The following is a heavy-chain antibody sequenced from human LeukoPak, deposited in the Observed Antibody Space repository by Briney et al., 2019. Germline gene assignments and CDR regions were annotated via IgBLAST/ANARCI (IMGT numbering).Heavy chain of an antibody. CDR1: RFTFSNYS. CDR2: ISSSSSYI. CDR3: ARVPDNYDILTGYDTPLG. J-gene: IGHJ4*02. Sequence: GGSLRLSCAASRFTFSNYSMNWVRQAPGKGLEWVSFISSSSSYIYYADSVKGRFTISRDNAKNSLYLQMNSLGVEDTAVYYCARVPDNYDILTGYDTPLGWGQGTLVTVSS. V-gene: IGHV3-21*04. D-gene: IGHD3-9*01.